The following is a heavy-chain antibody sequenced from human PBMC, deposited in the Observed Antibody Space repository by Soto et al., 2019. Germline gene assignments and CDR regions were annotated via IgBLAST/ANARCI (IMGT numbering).Heavy chain of an antibody. CDR1: GFSLSTTGVG. Sequence: QITLKESGPTLVKPTQTLTLTCTFSGFSLSTTGVGVGWIRQPPGKALECLALIYWDDDKRYSPSLKSRLIITQDTSKTQVVLTMTNMDPVDTATYYSARRRGGYTWNDAHFDYWGQGTLVTVSA. CDR2: IYWDDDK. CDR3: ARRRGGYTWNDAHFDY. J-gene: IGHJ4*02. D-gene: IGHD1-20*01. V-gene: IGHV2-5*02.